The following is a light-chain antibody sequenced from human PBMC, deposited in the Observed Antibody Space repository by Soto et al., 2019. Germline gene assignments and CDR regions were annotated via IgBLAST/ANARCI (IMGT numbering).Light chain of an antibody. CDR1: SSNIGSNY. J-gene: IGLJ3*02. CDR2: RNN. Sequence: QSVLTQPPSASGTPGQRVTISCSGSSSNIGSNYVYWYQQIPGTAPKLLIYRNNQRPSGVPDRFSGSKSGTSASLAISGLRSEDEADYYCVAWDDSLSGWVFGGGTKLT. V-gene: IGLV1-47*01. CDR3: VAWDDSLSGWV.